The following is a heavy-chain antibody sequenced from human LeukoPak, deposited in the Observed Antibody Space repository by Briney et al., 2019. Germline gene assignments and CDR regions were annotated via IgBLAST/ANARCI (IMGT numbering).Heavy chain of an antibody. CDR1: GGAISSYY. V-gene: IGHV4-59*01. Sequence: SETLSLTCTVSGGAISSYYWSWIRQPPGKGLEWIGYIQYSGSSNYKSSLKSRVTISVDTSQNHFSLKVSSVTAADTAVYYCARGNRWLQSPFDYWGQGTLVTVSS. D-gene: IGHD5-24*01. J-gene: IGHJ4*02. CDR2: IQYSGSS. CDR3: ARGNRWLQSPFDY.